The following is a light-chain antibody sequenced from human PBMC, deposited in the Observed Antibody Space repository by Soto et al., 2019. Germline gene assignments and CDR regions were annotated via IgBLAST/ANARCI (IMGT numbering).Light chain of an antibody. V-gene: IGKV1-5*03. J-gene: IGKJ1*01. CDR2: KAS. CDR3: QHYNSYST. Sequence: DIQMAQSPSALSASAGERVTRSCRASQTISSWLAWYQQKPGKAPKLLIYKASTLKSGVPSRFSGSGSGTEFTLTISSLQPDDFATYYCQHYNSYSTFGQGTKVDI. CDR1: QTISSW.